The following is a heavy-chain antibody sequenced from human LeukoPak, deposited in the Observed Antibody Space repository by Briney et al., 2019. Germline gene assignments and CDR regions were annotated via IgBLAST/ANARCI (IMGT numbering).Heavy chain of an antibody. CDR3: ARRTYYYDSSGYYSFDY. Sequence: GGSLRLTCAASGFTFSSYSMNWVRQAPGKGLEWVSSISSSSSYIYYADSVKGRFSISRDNAKNSLYLQMNSLRAEDTAVYYCARRTYYYDSSGYYSFDYWGQGTLVTVSS. J-gene: IGHJ4*02. CDR1: GFTFSSYS. CDR2: ISSSSSYI. V-gene: IGHV3-21*01. D-gene: IGHD3-22*01.